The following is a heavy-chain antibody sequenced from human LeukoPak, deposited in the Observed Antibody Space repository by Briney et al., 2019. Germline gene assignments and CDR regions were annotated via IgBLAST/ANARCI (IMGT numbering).Heavy chain of an antibody. CDR1: GFTFSSYS. J-gene: IGHJ4*02. V-gene: IGHV3-21*01. Sequence: GGSLRLSCAASGFTFSSYSMNWIRQAPGKGLEWVSSISSSTSYIYYADSVKGRFTISKDNAKNSLYLQMNSLRAEDTAVYYCARAGGSTVPHSDYWGQGTLVTVSS. CDR3: ARAGGSTVPHSDY. D-gene: IGHD4-17*01. CDR2: ISSSTSYI.